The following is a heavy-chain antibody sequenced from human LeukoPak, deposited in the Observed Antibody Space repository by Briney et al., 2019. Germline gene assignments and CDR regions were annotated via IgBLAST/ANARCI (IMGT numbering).Heavy chain of an antibody. Sequence: PSETLSLTCTVSGGPFSSYYWSWIRQPPGKGLEWIGEIYHSGSTNYNPSLKSRVTISVDKSKNQFSLKLSSVTAADTAVYYCAREAAVVRGVDYWGQGTLVTVSS. J-gene: IGHJ4*02. CDR1: GGPFSSYY. D-gene: IGHD3-10*01. V-gene: IGHV4-59*12. CDR2: IYHSGST. CDR3: AREAAVVRGVDY.